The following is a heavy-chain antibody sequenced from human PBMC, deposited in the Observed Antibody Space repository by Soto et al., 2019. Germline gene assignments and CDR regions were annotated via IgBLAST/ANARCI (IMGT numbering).Heavy chain of an antibody. CDR3: ARDYYDSSGYLAPLDY. D-gene: IGHD3-22*01. CDR2: ISSSSSYI. CDR1: GFTFGSYS. V-gene: IGHV3-21*01. J-gene: IGHJ4*02. Sequence: GSLRISCAASGFTFGSYSLDGGRQAPGKGLEWVSSISSSSSYIYYADSVKGRFTISRDNAKNSLYLQMNSLRAEDTAVYYCARDYYDSSGYLAPLDYWGQGTLVTVSS.